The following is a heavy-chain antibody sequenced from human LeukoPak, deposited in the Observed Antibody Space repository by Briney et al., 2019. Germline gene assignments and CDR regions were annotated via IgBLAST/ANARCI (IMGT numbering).Heavy chain of an antibody. J-gene: IGHJ3*02. CDR2: IIPIFGTA. V-gene: IGHV1-69*05. Sequence: SVKVSCKASGGTFSSYAISWVRQAPGQGLEWVGGIIPIFGTANYAQKFQGRVTMTRNTSVSTAYMELSSLRSEDTAVYYCARRYCSSTSCYQSDAFDIWGQGTMVTVSS. D-gene: IGHD2-2*01. CDR3: ARRYCSSTSCYQSDAFDI. CDR1: GGTFSSYA.